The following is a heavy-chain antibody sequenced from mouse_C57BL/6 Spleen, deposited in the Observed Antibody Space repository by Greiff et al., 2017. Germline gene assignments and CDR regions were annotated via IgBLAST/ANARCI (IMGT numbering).Heavy chain of an antibody. CDR2: ISSGGSYT. J-gene: IGHJ2*01. CDR1: GFTFSSYG. Sequence: VQLKESGGDLVKPGGSLKLSCAASGFTFSSYGMSWVRQTPDKRLEWVATISSGGSYTYYPDSVKGRFTISRDNAKNTLYLQMSSLKSEDTAMYYCARDILVDYWGQGTTLTVSS. CDR3: ARDILVDY. V-gene: IGHV5-6*01.